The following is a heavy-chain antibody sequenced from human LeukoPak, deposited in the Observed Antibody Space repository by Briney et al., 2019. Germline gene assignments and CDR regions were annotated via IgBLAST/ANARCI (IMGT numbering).Heavy chain of an antibody. D-gene: IGHD6-19*01. Sequence: GESLKISCKGSGYSFTSYWIGWVRQMPGKGLEWMGIIHPGDSDTRYSPSFQGQVTISADKSISTAYLQWSSLKASDTAMYYCARLVQQWQFAFDIWGQGTMVTVSS. CDR1: GYSFTSYW. J-gene: IGHJ3*02. V-gene: IGHV5-51*01. CDR3: ARLVQQWQFAFDI. CDR2: IHPGDSDT.